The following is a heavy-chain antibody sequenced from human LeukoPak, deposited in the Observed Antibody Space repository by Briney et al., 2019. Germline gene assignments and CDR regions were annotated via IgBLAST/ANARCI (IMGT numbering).Heavy chain of an antibody. CDR1: GDSVSSKTAS. CDR3: ARGGSDWSVSLFDP. CDR2: TYYRSKWYS. V-gene: IGHV6-1*01. J-gene: IGHJ5*02. D-gene: IGHD3-9*01. Sequence: SQTLSLTCAISGDSVSSKTASWNWIRQSPSRGLEWLGRTYYRSKWYSDSAVSVKSRITINPDTPKNQFSLQLNSVTPEDTAVYYCARGGSDWSVSLFDPWGQGTLVTVSS.